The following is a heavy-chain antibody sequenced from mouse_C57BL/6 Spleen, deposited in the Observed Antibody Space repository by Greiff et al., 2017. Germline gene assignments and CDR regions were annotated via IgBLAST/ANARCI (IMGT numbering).Heavy chain of an antibody. CDR1: GFTFSSYA. V-gene: IGHV5-4*03. CDR2: ISDGGSYT. Sequence: EVMLVESGGGLVKPGGSLKLSCAASGFTFSSYAMSWVRQTPEKRLEWIATISDGGSYTYYPDNVKGRFTISRDNAKNNLYMLMSNLKSEDTAMYYCARVGDGSWYFDVWGTGTTVTVSS. J-gene: IGHJ1*03. D-gene: IGHD2-3*01. CDR3: ARVGDGSWYFDV.